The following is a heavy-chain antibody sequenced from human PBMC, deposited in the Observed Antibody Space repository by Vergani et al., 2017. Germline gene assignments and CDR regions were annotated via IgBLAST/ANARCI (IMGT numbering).Heavy chain of an antibody. D-gene: IGHD5-12*01. CDR2: IKQDGSEK. Sequence: EVQLVESGGGLVQPGGSLRLSCAASGFTFSSYWMSWVRQAPGKGLEWVANIKQDGSEKYYVDSVKGRFTISRDNAKNSLYLQMNSLRAEDTAVYYCARVRISRGKRLLSDAFDIWGQGTMVTVSS. CDR1: GFTFSSYW. CDR3: ARVRISRGKRLLSDAFDI. V-gene: IGHV3-7*03. J-gene: IGHJ3*02.